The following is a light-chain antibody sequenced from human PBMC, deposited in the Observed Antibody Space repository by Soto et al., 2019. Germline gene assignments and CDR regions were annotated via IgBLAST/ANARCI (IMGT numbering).Light chain of an antibody. CDR1: SSDIGGYNY. J-gene: IGLJ1*01. CDR3: SSYTSSNTLV. CDR2: EVT. V-gene: IGLV2-14*01. Sequence: QSVLTQPASVSGSPGQSITISCTGGSSDIGGYNYVSWFQQHPGKVPKLMIYEVTNRPSGVSNRFSGSKSGSTASLTTSGLQAEDEADYYCSSYTSSNTLVFGTGTKVTVL.